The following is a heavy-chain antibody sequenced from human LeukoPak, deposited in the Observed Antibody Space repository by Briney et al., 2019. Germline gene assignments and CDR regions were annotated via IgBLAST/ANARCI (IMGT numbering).Heavy chain of an antibody. CDR2: VNHSGST. CDR1: GGSFSGYY. D-gene: IGHD5-12*01. V-gene: IGHV4-34*01. J-gene: IGHJ4*02. CDR3: ARGGSGYRTIWYYFDN. Sequence: PSETLSLTCAVHGGSFSGYYWNWIRQPPGKGLEWIGEVNHSGSTTYNPSLKSRVTISVDTSKKQFSLKLTSVTAADTAVYYCARGGSGYRTIWYYFDNWVLGTLVTVSS.